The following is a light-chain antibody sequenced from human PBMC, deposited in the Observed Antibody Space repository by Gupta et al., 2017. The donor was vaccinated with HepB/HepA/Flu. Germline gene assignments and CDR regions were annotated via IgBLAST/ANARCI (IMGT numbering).Light chain of an antibody. CDR3: EAWDDSLNGEV. J-gene: IGLJ2*01. CDR2: PTT. CDR1: SSNIGVNT. Sequence: QSVLTQPPSLSGTPGQRVSVSCSGSSSNIGVNTVNWYQPLPGAAPKLLIYPTTKRPSGVPDRFSASKSGTTASLAISGVQSEDEADYYCEAWDDSLNGEVFGGGTKLTVL. V-gene: IGLV1-44*01.